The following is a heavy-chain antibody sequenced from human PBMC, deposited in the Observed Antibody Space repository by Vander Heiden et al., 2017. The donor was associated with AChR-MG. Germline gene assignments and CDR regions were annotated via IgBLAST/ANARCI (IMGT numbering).Heavy chain of an antibody. CDR2: INPSGGST. CDR3: AREARGSEGYSWFDP. CDR1: GYTFTNFY. V-gene: IGHV1-46*01. J-gene: IGHJ5*02. D-gene: IGHD3-10*01. Sequence: QVQLVQSGAEVKKPGASVKVSCKASGYTFTNFYMHWVRQAPGQGLEWMGIINPSGGSTSYAQKFQGRVTMTGDTSTSTVYMELTRLRSEDTAVYYCAREARGSEGYSWFDPWGQGTLVTVSS.